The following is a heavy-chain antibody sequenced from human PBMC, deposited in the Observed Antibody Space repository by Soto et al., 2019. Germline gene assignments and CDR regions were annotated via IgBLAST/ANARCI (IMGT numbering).Heavy chain of an antibody. CDR1: GFTFSSYS. Sequence: GGSLRLSCAASGFTFSSYSMNWVRQAPGKGLEWVSAISGSGGSTYYADSVKGRFTISRDNSKNTLYLQMNSLRAEDTAVYYCAKDGGIAAAGEAYWGQGTLVTVSS. CDR2: ISGSGGST. D-gene: IGHD6-13*01. J-gene: IGHJ4*02. CDR3: AKDGGIAAAGEAY. V-gene: IGHV3-23*01.